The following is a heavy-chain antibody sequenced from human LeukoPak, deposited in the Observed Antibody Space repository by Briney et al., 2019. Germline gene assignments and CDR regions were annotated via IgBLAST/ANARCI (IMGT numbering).Heavy chain of an antibody. Sequence: SETLSLTCTVSGGSISSYYWSWIRQPPGKGLEWIGYIYYSGSTNYNPSLKSRVTISVDTSENQFSLKLSSVTAADTAMYYCARGGNVLRYFDWLAYGMDVWGQGTTVTVSS. CDR2: IYYSGST. CDR3: ARGGNVLRYFDWLAYGMDV. V-gene: IGHV4-59*12. CDR1: GGSISSYY. J-gene: IGHJ6*02. D-gene: IGHD3-9*01.